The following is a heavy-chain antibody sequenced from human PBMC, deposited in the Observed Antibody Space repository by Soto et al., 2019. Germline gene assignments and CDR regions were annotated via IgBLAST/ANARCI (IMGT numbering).Heavy chain of an antibody. Sequence: QVQLVESGGGVVQPGRSLRLSCVGSGFIFSNYGMHWVRQAPGKGLEWVAFISYDGSDILYADSVKGRFTISRDNSKNHLFLDMNRPAGEDKGIYFCGIVRVADSPFDHWGQGTLVTVSS. J-gene: IGHJ4*02. CDR1: GFIFSNYG. V-gene: IGHV3-30*03. D-gene: IGHD3-10*02. CDR2: ISYDGSDI. CDR3: GIVRVADSPFDH.